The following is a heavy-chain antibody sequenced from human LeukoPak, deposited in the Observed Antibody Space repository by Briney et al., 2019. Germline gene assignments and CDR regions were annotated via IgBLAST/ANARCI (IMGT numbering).Heavy chain of an antibody. D-gene: IGHD3-10*01. CDR2: IIPIFGTA. CDR3: AREVTIGGHYFDY. CDR1: GGTFISYA. V-gene: IGHV1-69*13. Sequence: ASVKVSCKASGGTFISYAISWVRQAPGQGLEWMGGIIPIFGTANYAQKFQGRVTITADESTSTAYMELSSLRSEDTAVYYCAREVTIGGHYFDYWGQGTLVTVSS. J-gene: IGHJ4*02.